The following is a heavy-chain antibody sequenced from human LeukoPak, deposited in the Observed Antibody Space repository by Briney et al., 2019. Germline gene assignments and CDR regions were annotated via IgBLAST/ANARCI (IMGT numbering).Heavy chain of an antibody. D-gene: IGHD6-13*01. J-gene: IGHJ5*02. Sequence: GGSLRLSCAASGSTFSSYAMSWVRQAPGKGLEWVSAISGSGGSTYYADSVKGRFTISRDNSKNTLYLQMNSLRAEDTAVYYCAKEFYEPGIAAAAQSAWGQGTLVTVSS. CDR1: GSTFSSYA. CDR3: AKEFYEPGIAAAAQSA. V-gene: IGHV3-23*01. CDR2: ISGSGGST.